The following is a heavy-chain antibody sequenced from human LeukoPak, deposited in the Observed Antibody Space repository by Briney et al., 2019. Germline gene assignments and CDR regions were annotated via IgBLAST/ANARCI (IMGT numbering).Heavy chain of an antibody. CDR3: ARDRGYGDYYYYMDV. J-gene: IGHJ6*03. V-gene: IGHV3-30-3*01. CDR1: GFTFSGYS. Sequence: GGSLRLSCAASGFTFSGYSVAWVRQAPGKGLEWVTSISHDGSYKYYADSVKGRFTISRDDPKNTVYLQMNSLRAEDTAVYYCARDRGYGDYYYYMDVWGKGTTVTVSS. D-gene: IGHD3-10*01. CDR2: ISHDGSYK.